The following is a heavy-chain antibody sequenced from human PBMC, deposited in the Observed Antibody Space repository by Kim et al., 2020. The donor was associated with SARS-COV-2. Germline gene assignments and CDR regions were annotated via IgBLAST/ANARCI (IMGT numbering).Heavy chain of an antibody. CDR2: INHSGST. V-gene: IGHV4-34*01. D-gene: IGHD3-10*01. CDR1: GGSFSGYY. Sequence: SETLSLTCAVYGGSFSGYYWSWIRQPPGKGLEWIGEINHSGSTNYNPSLKSRVTISVDTSKNQFSLKLSSVTAADTAVYYCASTKRRWFGELSINWFDPWGQGTLVTVSS. J-gene: IGHJ5*02. CDR3: ASTKRRWFGELSINWFDP.